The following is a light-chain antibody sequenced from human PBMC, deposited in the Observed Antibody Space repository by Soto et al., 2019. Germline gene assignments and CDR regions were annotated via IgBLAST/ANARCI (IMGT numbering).Light chain of an antibody. CDR2: DVS. Sequence: DIQMTQSPSTLSASVGDRVTITCRASRTISSWLAWYQQKPGQAPRLLIYDVSTLQSGVPSRFSGSASATEFTLTISSLQPDDSATYYCQQYESYWTFGQGTKVEIK. CDR3: QQYESYWT. J-gene: IGKJ1*01. CDR1: RTISSW. V-gene: IGKV1-5*01.